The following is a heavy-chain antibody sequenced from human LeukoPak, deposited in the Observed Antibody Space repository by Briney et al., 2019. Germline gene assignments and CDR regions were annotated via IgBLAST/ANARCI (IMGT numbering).Heavy chain of an antibody. V-gene: IGHV3-74*01. D-gene: IGHD1-26*01. CDR3: AREWEAFDI. Sequence: PGGSLRLSCAASGFTFSRDWMHWVRQAPGKGLVWVSHINSDGSSTTYADSVKGRFTISRDNAKNTLYLQMNSLRAEDTAVYYCAREWEAFDIWGQGTMVTVSS. CDR1: GFTFSRDW. J-gene: IGHJ3*02. CDR2: INSDGSST.